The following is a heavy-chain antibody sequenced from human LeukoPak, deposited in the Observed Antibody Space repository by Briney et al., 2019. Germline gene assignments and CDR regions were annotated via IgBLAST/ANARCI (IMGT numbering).Heavy chain of an antibody. CDR3: ARDKTIFGVVTGDWFDP. CDR1: GGSISSYY. V-gene: IGHV4-59*01. J-gene: IGHJ5*02. CDR2: IYYSGST. Sequence: PSETLSLTCTVSGGSISSYYWSWIRQPPGKGLEWIGYIYYSGSTNYNPSLKSRVTISVDTSKNQFSLKLSSVTAADTAVYYCARDKTIFGVVTGDWFDPWGQGTLVTVSS. D-gene: IGHD3-3*01.